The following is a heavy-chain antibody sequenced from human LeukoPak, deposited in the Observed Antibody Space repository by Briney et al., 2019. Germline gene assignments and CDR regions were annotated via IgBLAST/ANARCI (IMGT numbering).Heavy chain of an antibody. D-gene: IGHD3-10*01. CDR2: ISGSGGST. CDR3: AKDQKATYGSGSAEEGDY. V-gene: IGHV3-23*01. Sequence: GGSLRLSCAASGFTFSSYAMSWVRQAPGKGLEWVSGISGSGGSTYYADSVKGRLTIFRDNSNNTLYLQTNSLRAEDTAVYYCAKDQKATYGSGSAEEGDYWGQGTLVTVSS. CDR1: GFTFSSYA. J-gene: IGHJ4*02.